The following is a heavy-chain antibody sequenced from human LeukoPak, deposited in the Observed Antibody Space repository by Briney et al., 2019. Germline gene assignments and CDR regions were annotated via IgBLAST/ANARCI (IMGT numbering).Heavy chain of an antibody. CDR3: ARENWDSGATSPLAFDI. CDR2: INPKSGGT. D-gene: IGHD1-26*01. CDR1: GYTFTGYF. Sequence: ASVKVSCKASGYTFTGYFMHWARQAPGQGLEWMGRINPKSGGTNYAQNFQGRVTMTRDTSISTVYMELSRLKSDDTAVYYCARENWDSGATSPLAFDIWGQGTMVTVSS. V-gene: IGHV1-2*06. J-gene: IGHJ3*02.